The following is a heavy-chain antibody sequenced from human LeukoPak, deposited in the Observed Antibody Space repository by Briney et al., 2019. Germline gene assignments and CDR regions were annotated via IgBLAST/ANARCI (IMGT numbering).Heavy chain of an antibody. J-gene: IGHJ4*02. D-gene: IGHD3-22*01. V-gene: IGHV1-46*01. CDR1: GYTFTSYY. Sequence: GXSVKVSCKASGYTFTSYYMHWVRQAPGQGLEWMGIINPSGGSTSYAQKFQGRVTMTRDTSTSTVYMELSSLRSEDTAVYYCARDSSTRYYYDSSGYYYEDYWGQGTLATVSS. CDR2: INPSGGST. CDR3: ARDSSTRYYYDSSGYYYEDY.